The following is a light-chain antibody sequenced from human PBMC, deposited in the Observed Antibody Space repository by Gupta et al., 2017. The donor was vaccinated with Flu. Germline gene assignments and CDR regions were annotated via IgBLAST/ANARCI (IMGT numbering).Light chain of an antibody. V-gene: IGLV1-40*01. J-gene: IGLJ2*01. CDR2: DNM. Sequence: QSVLTQPPSVSGAPGQRVIISCTGRSSNLGAGFDVHWYQQLPGTAPKVLIYDNMFRPSGVPDRFSGSKSGTSASLAITGLQAEDEAHYYCQSYDNALSGSLFGGGTKLTVL. CDR3: QSYDNALSGSL. CDR1: SSNLGAGFD.